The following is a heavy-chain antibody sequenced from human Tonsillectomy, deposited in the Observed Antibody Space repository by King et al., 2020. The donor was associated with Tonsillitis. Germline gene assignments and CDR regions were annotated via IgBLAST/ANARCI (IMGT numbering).Heavy chain of an antibody. CDR2: IYFNGDT. D-gene: IGHD1-26*01. Sequence: VQLQESGPGLVKPSQTLSLTCTVSGGSISSDGYFWSWIRQHPGKGLEWIGYIYFNGDTYSNPSLKSRVIISVDTSKNQFSLKLNSVTAAATAVYYCARGGSHYGLDVWGQGTTVIVSS. CDR1: GGSISSDGYF. V-gene: IGHV4-31*03. J-gene: IGHJ6*02. CDR3: ARGGSHYGLDV.